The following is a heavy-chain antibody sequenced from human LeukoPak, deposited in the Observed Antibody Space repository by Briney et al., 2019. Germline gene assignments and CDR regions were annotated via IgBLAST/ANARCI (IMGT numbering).Heavy chain of an antibody. D-gene: IGHD5-12*01. CDR1: GYTLTELS. CDR3: ATTIVATIKWYHTTAGPFDY. V-gene: IGHV1-24*01. Sequence: ASVKVSCKVSGYTLTELSMHWVRQAPGKGLEWMGGFDPEDGETIYAQKFQGRVTMTEDTSTDTAYMELSSLRSEDTAVYYCATTIVATIKWYHTTAGPFDYWGQGTLVTVSS. J-gene: IGHJ4*02. CDR2: FDPEDGET.